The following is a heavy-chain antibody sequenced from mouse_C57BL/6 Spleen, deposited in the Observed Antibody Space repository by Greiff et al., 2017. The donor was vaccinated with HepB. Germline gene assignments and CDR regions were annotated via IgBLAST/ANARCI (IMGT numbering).Heavy chain of an antibody. CDR2: IYPGDGDT. D-gene: IGHD1-1*01. CDR3: AREELLYAMDY. V-gene: IGHV1-80*01. CDR1: GYAFSSYW. Sequence: VQLQESGAELVKPGASVKISCKASGYAFSSYWMNWVKQRPGKGLEWIGQIYPGDGDTNYNGKFKGKATLTADKSSSTAYMQLSSLTSEDSAVYFCAREELLYAMDYWGQGTSVTVSS. J-gene: IGHJ4*01.